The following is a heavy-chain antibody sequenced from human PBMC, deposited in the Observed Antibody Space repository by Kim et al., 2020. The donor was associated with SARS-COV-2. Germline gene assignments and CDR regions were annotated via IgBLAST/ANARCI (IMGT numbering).Heavy chain of an antibody. Sequence: INNADSVKGRFTIYRDNAKNSLYLQMNSLRAEDTAVYYCASRYLVGAFDIWGQGTMVTVSS. CDR3: ASRYLVGAFDI. CDR2: I. J-gene: IGHJ3*02. D-gene: IGHD2-21*01. V-gene: IGHV3-21*01.